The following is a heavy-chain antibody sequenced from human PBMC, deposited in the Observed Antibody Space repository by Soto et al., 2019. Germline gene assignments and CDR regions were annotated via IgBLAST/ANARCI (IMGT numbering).Heavy chain of an antibody. Sequence: EVQLLESGGGLVQPGGSLRLSCAASGFTFSSYAMSWVRQAPGKGLEWVSAISGSGGSTYYADSVKGRFTISRGKSKIPLHLRLNRLRAEDTAVYYCAKDPPHLLRYFDWLFLTFYYWGQGTLGTVSS. V-gene: IGHV3-23*01. D-gene: IGHD3-9*01. CDR2: ISGSGGST. J-gene: IGHJ4*02. CDR1: GFTFSSYA. CDR3: AKDPPHLLRYFDWLFLTFYY.